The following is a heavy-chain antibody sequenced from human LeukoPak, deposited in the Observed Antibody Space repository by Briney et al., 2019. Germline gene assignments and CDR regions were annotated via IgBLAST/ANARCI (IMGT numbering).Heavy chain of an antibody. J-gene: IGHJ3*02. CDR3: ARNFDSYNAFDI. CDR2: ISYSGST. CDR1: GFSISSSDYY. V-gene: IGHV4-31*03. D-gene: IGHD3-22*01. Sequence: SETLSLTCTVSGFSISSSDYYWSWIRQHPTKGLEWIGYISYSGSTYYNPSLKSRVTISEDTSKNHFSLRLSSVTAADTAVYHCARNFDSYNAFDIWGQGTMVTVSS.